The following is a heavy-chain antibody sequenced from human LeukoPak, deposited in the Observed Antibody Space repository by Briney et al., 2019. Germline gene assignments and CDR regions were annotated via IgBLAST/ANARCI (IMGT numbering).Heavy chain of an antibody. CDR1: GGSISTYY. J-gene: IGHJ4*02. D-gene: IGHD6-19*01. CDR3: ARSEQWLVPLDH. CDR2: IYYSGST. Sequence: SETLSLTCSVSGGSISTYYWTWIRQPPGKGLEWIGYIYYSGSTNYNPSLKSRVTISLDTSKNQFSLKLSSVTAADTAVYYCARSEQWLVPLDHWGQGTLVTVSS. V-gene: IGHV4-59*12.